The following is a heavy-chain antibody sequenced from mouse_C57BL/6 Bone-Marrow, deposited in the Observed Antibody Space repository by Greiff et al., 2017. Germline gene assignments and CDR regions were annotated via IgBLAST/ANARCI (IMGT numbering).Heavy chain of an antibody. D-gene: IGHD1-1*01. J-gene: IGHJ1*03. CDR1: GFTFSSYA. CDR3: ARDPSTTEWYFDV. Sequence: EVQLVESGGGLVKPGGSLKLSCAASGFTFSSYAMSWVRQTPEKRLEWVATISDGGSYTYYPDNVKGRFTISRDNAKNNLYLQMSHLKSEDTAMYYCARDPSTTEWYFDVWGTGTTVTVSS. CDR2: ISDGGSYT. V-gene: IGHV5-4*01.